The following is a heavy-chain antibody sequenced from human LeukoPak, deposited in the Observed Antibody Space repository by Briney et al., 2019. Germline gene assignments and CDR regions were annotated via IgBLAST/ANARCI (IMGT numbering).Heavy chain of an antibody. CDR3: ARDLRQKPYASGSFDAFHI. CDR1: GYTFTDYY. CDR2: INPNSGVT. D-gene: IGHD3-10*01. Sequence: ASVEVSCKASGYTFTDYYIHWVRQAPGQGLEWMGWINPNSGVTNYAQKFQGRVTMTRDTSISTAYMELSRLTSDDTAVYYCARDLRQKPYASGSFDAFHIWGQGTLVTVSS. J-gene: IGHJ3*02. V-gene: IGHV1-2*02.